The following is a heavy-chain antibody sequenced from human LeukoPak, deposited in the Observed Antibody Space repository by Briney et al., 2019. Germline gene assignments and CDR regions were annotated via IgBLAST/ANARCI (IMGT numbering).Heavy chain of an antibody. D-gene: IGHD2-15*01. CDR1: GFSLNNYA. Sequence: GGSLRLSCAASGFSLNNYAMNWVRQAPGKGLEWVSIIIGSSGSTFYADSVKGRFTISRDNSKNTLYLQMNSLRAEDTAVYYCARGGRAPERYMGDYWGQGTLVTVSS. CDR2: IIGSSGST. V-gene: IGHV3-23*01. J-gene: IGHJ4*02. CDR3: ARGGRAPERYMGDY.